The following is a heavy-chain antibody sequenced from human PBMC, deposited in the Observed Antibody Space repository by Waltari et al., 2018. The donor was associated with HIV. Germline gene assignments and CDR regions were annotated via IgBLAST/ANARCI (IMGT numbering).Heavy chain of an antibody. D-gene: IGHD3-22*01. V-gene: IGHV5-51*01. CDR1: GYSFSSYW. J-gene: IGHJ5*02. Sequence: EVQLVQSGAEVKKPGESLKISCKGSGYSFSSYWIAWVRQLPGKGLEWMGIIYPGDSDTRYSPSFQGQVTISADKSISTAYLQWSSLKASDTAMYYCAKGGYYDTSGLNWFDPWGQGTLVTVSS. CDR2: IYPGDSDT. CDR3: AKGGYYDTSGLNWFDP.